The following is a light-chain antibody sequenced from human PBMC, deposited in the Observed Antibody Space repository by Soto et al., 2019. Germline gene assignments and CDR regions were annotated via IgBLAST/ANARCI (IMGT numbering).Light chain of an antibody. CDR1: SSNIRSNS. CDR2: SNN. J-gene: IGLJ1*01. CDR3: AAWDDSLNGREV. V-gene: IGLV1-44*01. Sequence: QSVLTQPPSASGTPGQRVTISCSGSSSNIRSNSVNWYQQLPGAAPKLLIYSNNQRPSGVPDRSSGSKSGTSASLAISGLQSEDEADYYCAAWDDSLNGREVFGTGTKLTVL.